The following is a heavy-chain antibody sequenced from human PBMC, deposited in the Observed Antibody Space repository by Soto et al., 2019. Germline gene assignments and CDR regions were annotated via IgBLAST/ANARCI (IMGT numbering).Heavy chain of an antibody. Sequence: ASVKVSCKASGYTFTGYYMHWVRQAPGQGLEWMGWINPNSGGTNYAQKFQGWVTMARDTSISTAYMELSSLRSEDTAVYYCARTLSGDNVDYWGQGILVTVSS. J-gene: IGHJ4*02. D-gene: IGHD4-17*01. CDR2: INPNSGGT. CDR3: ARTLSGDNVDY. V-gene: IGHV1-2*04. CDR1: GYTFTGYY.